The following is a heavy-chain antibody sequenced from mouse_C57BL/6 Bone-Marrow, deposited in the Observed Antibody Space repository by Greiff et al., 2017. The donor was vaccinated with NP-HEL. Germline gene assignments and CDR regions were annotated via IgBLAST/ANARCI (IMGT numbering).Heavy chain of an antibody. V-gene: IGHV5-12*01. J-gene: IGHJ2*01. Sequence: EVQLVESGGGLVQPGGSLKLSCAASGFTFSDYYMYWVRQTPEKRLEWVAYISHGGGSTYYPDTVKGRFTISRDNAKNTLYLQMSRLKSEDTAMYYCARHGGSSGFYFDDWGQGTTLTVSS. CDR1: GFTFSDYY. CDR2: ISHGGGST. CDR3: ARHGGSSGFYFDD. D-gene: IGHD3-2*02.